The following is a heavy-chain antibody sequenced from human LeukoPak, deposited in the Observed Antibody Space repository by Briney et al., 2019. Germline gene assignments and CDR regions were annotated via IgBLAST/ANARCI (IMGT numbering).Heavy chain of an antibody. CDR1: GYTFTSYG. D-gene: IGHD2-15*01. V-gene: IGHV1-18*01. CDR3: AREIAIYCSGGSCPRDNWFDP. Sequence: ASVKVSCKASGYTFTSYGISWVRQAPGQGLEWMGWISAYNGNTNYARKLQGRGTMTTDTSTSTAYMELRSLISDDTAVYYCAREIAIYCSGGSCPRDNWFDPWGQGTLVTVAS. J-gene: IGHJ5*02. CDR2: ISAYNGNT.